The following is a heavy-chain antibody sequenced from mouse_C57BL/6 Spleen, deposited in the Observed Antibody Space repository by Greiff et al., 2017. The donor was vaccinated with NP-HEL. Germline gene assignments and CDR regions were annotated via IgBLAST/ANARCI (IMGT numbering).Heavy chain of an antibody. D-gene: IGHD3-2*02. CDR3: ARSGAAQATFY. V-gene: IGHV1-50*01. CDR2: IDPSDSYT. Sequence: VQLQQSGAELVKPGASVKLSCKASGYTFTSYWMQWVKQRPGQGLEWIGEIDPSDSYTNYNQKFKGKATLTVDTSSSTAYMQLSSLTSEDSAVYYCARSGAAQATFYWGHSTTLTVSS. CDR1: GYTFTSYW. J-gene: IGHJ2*01.